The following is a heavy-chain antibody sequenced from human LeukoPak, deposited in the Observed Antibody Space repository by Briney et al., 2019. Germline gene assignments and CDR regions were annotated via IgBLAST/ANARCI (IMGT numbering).Heavy chain of an antibody. J-gene: IGHJ5*02. CDR3: ARPGLYYDILTGYEPNWFDP. CDR2: IYYSGST. D-gene: IGHD3-9*01. CDR1: GGSFSGYY. Sequence: SETLSLTCAVYGGSFSGYYWGWIRQPPGKGLEWIGSIYYSGSTYYNPSLKSRVTISVDTSKNQFSLKLSSVTAADTAVYYCARPGLYYDILTGYEPNWFDPWGQGTLVTVSS. V-gene: IGHV4-39*01.